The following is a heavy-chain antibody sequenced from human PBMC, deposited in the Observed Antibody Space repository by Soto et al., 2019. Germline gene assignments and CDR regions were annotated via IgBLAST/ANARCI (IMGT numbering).Heavy chain of an antibody. CDR1: GGSISSSSYY. J-gene: IGHJ5*02. CDR2: IYYSGST. Sequence: SETLSLTCTVSGGSISSSSYYWGWIRQPPGKGLEWIGSIYYSGSTYYNPSLKSRVTISVDTSKNQFSLKLSSVTAADTAVYYCARRQSVVRGENWFDPWGQGTLVTVSS. D-gene: IGHD3-10*01. CDR3: ARRQSVVRGENWFDP. V-gene: IGHV4-39*01.